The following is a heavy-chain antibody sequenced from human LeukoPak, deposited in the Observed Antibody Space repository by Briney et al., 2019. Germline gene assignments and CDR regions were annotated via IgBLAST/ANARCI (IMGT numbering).Heavy chain of an antibody. D-gene: IGHD2-15*01. CDR2: INTNTGNP. V-gene: IGHV7-4-1*02. J-gene: IGHJ6*03. CDR3: ATAPADYYYYYMDV. CDR1: GYTFTSYA. Sequence: ASVKVSCKASGYTFTSYAMNWVRQAPGQGLEWMGWINTNTGNPTYAQGFTGRFVFSLDTSVSTAYLQISSLKAEDTAVYYCATAPADYYYYYMDVWGKGTTVTVSS.